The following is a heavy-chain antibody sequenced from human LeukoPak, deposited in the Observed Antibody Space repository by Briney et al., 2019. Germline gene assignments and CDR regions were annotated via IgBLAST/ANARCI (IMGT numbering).Heavy chain of an antibody. CDR2: INPSGGGT. D-gene: IGHD6-19*01. CDR3: ARASPIAVAPFDI. V-gene: IGHV1-46*01. Sequence: GASVKVSCKASGYTFTSYYMHWVRQAPGQGLEWMGIINPSGGGTSYAQKFQGRVTMTRDTSTSTVYMELSSLRSEDTAVYYCARASPIAVAPFDIWGQGTMVTVSS. CDR1: GYTFTSYY. J-gene: IGHJ3*02.